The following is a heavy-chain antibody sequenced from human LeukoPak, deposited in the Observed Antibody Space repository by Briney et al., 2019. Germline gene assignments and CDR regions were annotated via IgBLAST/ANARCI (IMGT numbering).Heavy chain of an antibody. J-gene: IGHJ5*01. V-gene: IGHV3-23*01. CDR2: INANSGTT. D-gene: IGHD6-19*01. Sequence: GGSLRLSCTASGFAFSVYAMSWLRRPPGKGLEWVSTINANSGTTSYAASVRGRFTISRDNSKNTLYLQLNTLRADDTATYYCAKPISGGLAVTADWFHPWGQGTLVVVSS. CDR1: GFAFSVYA. CDR3: AKPISGGLAVTADWFHP.